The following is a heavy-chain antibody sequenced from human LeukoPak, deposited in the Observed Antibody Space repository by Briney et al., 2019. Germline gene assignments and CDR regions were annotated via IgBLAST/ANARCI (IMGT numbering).Heavy chain of an antibody. V-gene: IGHV4-38-2*02. CDR3: ARAYYYGSVTDV. CDR2: IYRSGTT. Sequence: SETLSLTCTVSGYSISSGYYWGWIRQPPGKGLEWIGSIYRSGTTYYNPSLKSRVTISVDTSKNQFSLKMSSVTAADTAVYYCARAYYYGSVTDVWGKGTTVTVSS. J-gene: IGHJ6*04. D-gene: IGHD3-10*01. CDR1: GYSISSGYY.